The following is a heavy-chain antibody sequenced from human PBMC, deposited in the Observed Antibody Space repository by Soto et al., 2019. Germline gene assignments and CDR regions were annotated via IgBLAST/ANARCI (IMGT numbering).Heavy chain of an antibody. D-gene: IGHD2-2*01. J-gene: IGHJ6*03. CDR3: AREGRDIVVVPAAPPHYMDV. V-gene: IGHV3-11*01. Sequence: GGSLRLSCAASGFTFSDYYMSWIRQAPGKGLEWVSYISSSGSTIYYADSVKGRFTISRDNAKNSLYLQMNSLRAEDTAVYYCAREGRDIVVVPAAPPHYMDVWGKGTTVTV. CDR1: GFTFSDYY. CDR2: ISSSGSTI.